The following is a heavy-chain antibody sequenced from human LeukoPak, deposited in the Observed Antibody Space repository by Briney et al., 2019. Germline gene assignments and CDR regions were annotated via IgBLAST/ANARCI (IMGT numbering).Heavy chain of an antibody. Sequence: PGGSLRLSCAASGFIFSSYAMGWVRQAPRKGLEWVSAISGSGDSTYYADSVKGRFTISRDNSKNTLDLQMNNLRVDDTAVYYCATLVAVGATYFDFWGQGTLVTVSS. CDR3: ATLVAVGATYFDF. D-gene: IGHD1-26*01. J-gene: IGHJ4*02. CDR1: GFIFSSYA. V-gene: IGHV3-23*01. CDR2: ISGSGDST.